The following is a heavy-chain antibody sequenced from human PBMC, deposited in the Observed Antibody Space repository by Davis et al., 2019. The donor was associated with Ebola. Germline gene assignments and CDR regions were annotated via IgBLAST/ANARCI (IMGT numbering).Heavy chain of an antibody. J-gene: IGHJ6*02. D-gene: IGHD5/OR15-5a*01. CDR1: GGSITSNHW. CDR3: ARGRRFNYYGMDV. Sequence: MPSETLSLTCAVSGGSITSNHWWSWVRQPPGKGLEWIGEIYHTGSSSYNPSLKSRVNISLDKSKNHFSLKLSSVTAADTAVYYCARGRRFNYYGMDVWGQGTTVTVSS. V-gene: IGHV4-4*02. CDR2: IYHTGSS.